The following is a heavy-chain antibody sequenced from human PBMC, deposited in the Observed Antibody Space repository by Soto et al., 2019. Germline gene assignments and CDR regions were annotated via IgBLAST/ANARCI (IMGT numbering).Heavy chain of an antibody. CDR2: IYYSGST. CDR3: AREVVVVVAARGNWFDP. V-gene: IGHV4-61*01. J-gene: IGHJ5*02. D-gene: IGHD2-15*01. Sequence: SETLSLTCTVSGGSVSSGSYYWSWIRQPPGKGLEWIGYIYYSGSTNYNPSLKSRVTISVDTSKNQFSLKLSSVTAADTAVYYCAREVVVVVAARGNWFDPRGQGTLVTVSS. CDR1: GGSVSSGSYY.